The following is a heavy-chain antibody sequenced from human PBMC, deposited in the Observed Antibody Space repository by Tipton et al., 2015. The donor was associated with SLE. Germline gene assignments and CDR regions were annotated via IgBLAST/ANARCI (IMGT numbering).Heavy chain of an antibody. D-gene: IGHD1-14*01. CDR1: GGSISSHY. Sequence: TLSLTCTVSGGSISSHYWSWIRQPAGKGLEWIGRIYPSGSTNYNPPLTSRVTMSVDTSKNQFSLKLSSVTAADTAVYYCATAGITGTTGYFDYWGQGTLVTVSS. CDR2: IYPSGST. CDR3: ATAGITGTTGYFDY. J-gene: IGHJ4*02. V-gene: IGHV4-4*07.